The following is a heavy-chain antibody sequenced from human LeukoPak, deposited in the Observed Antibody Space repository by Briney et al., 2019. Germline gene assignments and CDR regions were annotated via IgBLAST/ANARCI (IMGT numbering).Heavy chain of an antibody. CDR3: ATEDFWSGTRGGYYMDV. CDR1: GYTLTELS. J-gene: IGHJ6*03. Sequence: GASVKVSCKVSGYTLTELSMHWVRQAPGKGLEWMGGFDPEDGETIYAQKFQGRVTMTEDTSTDTAYMELSSPRSEDTAVYYCATEDFWSGTRGGYYMDVWGKGTTVTVSS. V-gene: IGHV1-24*01. D-gene: IGHD3-3*01. CDR2: FDPEDGET.